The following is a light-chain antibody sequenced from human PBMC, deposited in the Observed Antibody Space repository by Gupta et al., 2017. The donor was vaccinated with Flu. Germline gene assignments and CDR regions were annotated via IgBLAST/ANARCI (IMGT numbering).Light chain of an antibody. CDR1: SSDVGGYNY. CDR2: EVS. V-gene: IGLV2-14*01. CDR3: GSYTSSSTLV. J-gene: IGLJ3*02. Sequence: TSSDVGGYNYVSWYQQHPGKTPKLMIYEVSNRPSGVSNRFSGSKSGNTASLTISGLQADDEADYYCGSYTSSSTLVFGGGTKLTVL.